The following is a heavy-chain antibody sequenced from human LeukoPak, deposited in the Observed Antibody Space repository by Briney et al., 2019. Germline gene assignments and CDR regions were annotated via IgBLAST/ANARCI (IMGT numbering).Heavy chain of an antibody. CDR3: ARAEPEVGLAFDI. CDR1: GGSISSSSYY. J-gene: IGHJ3*02. V-gene: IGHV4-39*07. D-gene: IGHD1-26*01. Sequence: PSETLSLTCTVSGGSISSSSYYWGWIRQPPGKGLEWIGSFYYSGSTNYNPSLKSRVTISVDTSKNQFSLKLSSVTAADTAVYYCARAEPEVGLAFDIWGQGTMVTVSS. CDR2: FYYSGST.